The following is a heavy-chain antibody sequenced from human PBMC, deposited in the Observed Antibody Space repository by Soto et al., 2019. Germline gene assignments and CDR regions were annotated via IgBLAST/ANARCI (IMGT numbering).Heavy chain of an antibody. Sequence: GSLILSCAASGFSLISYWMSGLRQAPGKGLEWVANIKQDGSEKFYVESVKGRFTISRDNADKSLYLQMNSLRVEDTAVYYCARDEFTSSYFNYWGQGALVTVSS. D-gene: IGHD2-2*01. CDR1: GFSLISYW. CDR3: ARDEFTSSYFNY. J-gene: IGHJ4*02. CDR2: IKQDGSEK. V-gene: IGHV3-7*01.